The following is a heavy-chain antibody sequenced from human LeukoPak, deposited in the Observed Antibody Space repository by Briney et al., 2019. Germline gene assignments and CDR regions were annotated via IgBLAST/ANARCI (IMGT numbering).Heavy chain of an antibody. Sequence: PSETLSLTCIVSGGSISSSRDYWAWIRQPPGKVLEWIANIYYSGSTYYSPSLKSRVIISVDTSKNQFSLKLSSVTAADTAVYYCARDRITMVRGTKGWFDPWGQGTLVTVSS. J-gene: IGHJ5*02. CDR3: ARDRITMVRGTKGWFDP. CDR1: GGSISSSRDY. CDR2: IYYSGST. D-gene: IGHD3-10*01. V-gene: IGHV4-39*02.